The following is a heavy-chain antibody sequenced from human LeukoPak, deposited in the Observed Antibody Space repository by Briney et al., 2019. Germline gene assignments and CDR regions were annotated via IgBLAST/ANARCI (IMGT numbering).Heavy chain of an antibody. V-gene: IGHV4-59*08. J-gene: IGHJ6*03. CDR2: IYYSGST. CDR1: GGSISSYY. D-gene: IGHD2-2*01. CDR3: ARSYCSSTSCPPDYYYMDV. Sequence: SETLSLTCTVSGGSISSYYWSWIRQPPGKGLEWVGYIYYSGSTNYNPSLKSRVTISVDTSKNQFSLKLSSVTAGDTAVYYCARSYCSSTSCPPDYYYMDVWGKGTTVTVSS.